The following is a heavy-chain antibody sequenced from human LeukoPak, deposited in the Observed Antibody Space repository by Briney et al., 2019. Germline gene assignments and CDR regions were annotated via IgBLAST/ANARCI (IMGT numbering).Heavy chain of an antibody. CDR1: GGSFSGYY. J-gene: IGHJ3*02. CDR3: ARRAVAGSGAFDI. D-gene: IGHD6-19*01. V-gene: IGHV4-34*01. Sequence: SETLSLTCAVYGGSFSGYYWSWIRQPPGKGLEWIGEINHSGSTNYNPSLKSRVTISVDTSKNQFSLKLSSVTAADTAVYYCARRAVAGSGAFDIWGQGTMVTVSS. CDR2: INHSGST.